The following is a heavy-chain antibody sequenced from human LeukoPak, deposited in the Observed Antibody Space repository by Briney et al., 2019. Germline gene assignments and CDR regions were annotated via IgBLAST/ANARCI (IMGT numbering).Heavy chain of an antibody. Sequence: EPSETLSLTCTVSGGSISSYYWSWIRQPAGKGLEWIGRIYTSGSTNYNPSLKSRVAMSVDTSKNQFSLKLSSVTAADTAVYYCARDAPNWDWFDPWGQGTLVTVSS. D-gene: IGHD3-16*01. CDR3: ARDAPNWDWFDP. J-gene: IGHJ5*02. CDR2: IYTSGST. CDR1: GGSISSYY. V-gene: IGHV4-4*07.